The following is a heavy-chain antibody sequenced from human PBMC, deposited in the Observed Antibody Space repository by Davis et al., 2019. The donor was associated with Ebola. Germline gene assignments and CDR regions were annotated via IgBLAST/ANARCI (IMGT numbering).Heavy chain of an antibody. Sequence: PGGSLRLSCKGSGYSFTTYWIAWVRQMPGKGLEWMGIIYSGDSDTRYRPSFEGQVTISVDRSINTAYLQWSSLKASDSAMYYCARQEALYGSIDNWGQGTLVTVSS. CDR1: GYSFTTYW. CDR3: ARQEALYGSIDN. V-gene: IGHV5-51*01. J-gene: IGHJ4*02. D-gene: IGHD6-13*01. CDR2: IYSGDSDT.